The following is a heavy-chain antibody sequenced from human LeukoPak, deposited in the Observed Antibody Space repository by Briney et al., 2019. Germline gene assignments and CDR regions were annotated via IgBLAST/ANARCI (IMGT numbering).Heavy chain of an antibody. J-gene: IGHJ6*03. CDR3: ARSATRTPKGYYYMDV. D-gene: IGHD6-25*01. Sequence: SETLSLTCAVYGGSFSGYYWSWIRQPPGKGLEWIGEINHSGSTNYNPSLKSRVTISVDTSKNQFSLKLSSVTAAGTAVYYCARSATRTPKGYYYMDVWGKGTTVTVSS. CDR1: GGSFSGYY. CDR2: INHSGST. V-gene: IGHV4-34*01.